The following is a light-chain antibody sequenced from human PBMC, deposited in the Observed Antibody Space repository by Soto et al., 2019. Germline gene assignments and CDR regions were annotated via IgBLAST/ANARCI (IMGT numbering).Light chain of an antibody. CDR1: SSNIGTNN. Sequence: QPVLTQPPSASGTPGQRVTISCSGSSSNIGTNNVNWYQQVPGTAPKLLIYSNSQRPSGVPDRFSGSRSGTSASLAISGLQSEDEADYYCAAWDDSLNGRVFGGGTKLTVL. CDR3: AAWDDSLNGRV. J-gene: IGLJ2*01. CDR2: SNS. V-gene: IGLV1-44*01.